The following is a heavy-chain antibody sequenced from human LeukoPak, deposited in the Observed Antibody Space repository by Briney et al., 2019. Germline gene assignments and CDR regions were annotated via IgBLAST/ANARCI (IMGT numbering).Heavy chain of an antibody. CDR3: ARGFTPYYYFYIDV. J-gene: IGHJ6*03. Sequence: PETLSLTCAVYGGSSRGYNWSWICHPPGKGVGWVGEINHSGSTNYNPALKCRVTISVDTSKNQFSLKLSSVTAADTAVYYCARGFTPYYYFYIDVWGKGTTVTVSS. CDR2: INHSGST. CDR1: GGSSRGYN. V-gene: IGHV4-34*01.